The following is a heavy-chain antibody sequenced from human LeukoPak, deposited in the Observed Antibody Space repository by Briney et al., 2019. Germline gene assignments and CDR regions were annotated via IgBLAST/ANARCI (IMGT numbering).Heavy chain of an antibody. CDR3: ARGLYYYGSGTHIRNVVYFDY. CDR1: GGSFSGYY. Sequence: SETLSLTCAVYGGSFSGYYWSWIRQPPEKGLEWIGEINHSGSTNYNPSLKSRVTISVDTSKNQFSLKLSSVTAADTAVYYCARGLYYYGSGTHIRNVVYFDYWGQGTLVTVSS. D-gene: IGHD3-10*01. V-gene: IGHV4-34*01. CDR2: INHSGST. J-gene: IGHJ4*02.